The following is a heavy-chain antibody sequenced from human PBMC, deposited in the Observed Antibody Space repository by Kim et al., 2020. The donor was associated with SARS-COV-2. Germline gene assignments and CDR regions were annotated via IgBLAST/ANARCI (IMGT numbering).Heavy chain of an antibody. J-gene: IGHJ5*02. Sequence: GGSLRLSCAASGFNFSNYGIHWVRQAPGKGLEWVAIISYDGSDKYYVDSVKGRFTISRDNSKNTVYLQMDSLRTDDTGVYYCARDLPAEAIFYVGLAPWGLGTLVTVST. CDR2: ISYDGSDK. CDR3: ARDLPAEAIFYVGLAP. V-gene: IGHV3-30*03. CDR1: GFNFSNYG. D-gene: IGHD6-13*01.